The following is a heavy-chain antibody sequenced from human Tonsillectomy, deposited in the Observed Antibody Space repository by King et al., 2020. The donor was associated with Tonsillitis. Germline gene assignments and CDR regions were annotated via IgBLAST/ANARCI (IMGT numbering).Heavy chain of an antibody. D-gene: IGHD6-19*01. CDR1: GGSFSGYY. V-gene: IGHV4-34*01. CDR3: ARGARPVAGLTSYYFDY. CDR2: INHSGST. J-gene: IGHJ4*02. Sequence: VQLQQWGAGLLKPSETLSLTCAVYGGSFSGYYWSWIRQPPGKGLEWIGEINHSGSTNYNPSLKSRVTISVDTSKYQFSLKLSSVTAADTAVYYCARGARPVAGLTSYYFDYWGQGTLVTVSS.